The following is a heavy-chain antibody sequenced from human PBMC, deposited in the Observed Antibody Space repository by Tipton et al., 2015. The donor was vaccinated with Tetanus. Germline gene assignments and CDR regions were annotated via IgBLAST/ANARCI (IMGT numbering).Heavy chain of an antibody. CDR2: SWYDGTDK. J-gene: IGHJ4*02. V-gene: IGHV3-33*01. D-gene: IGHD2-15*01. Sequence: SLRLSCAASGFIFSSYGIHWVRQAPGKGLEWVAVSWYDGTDKYYADSVKGRFTISRDNSKNTLYLQMNSLRAEGTAVYYCAREADCSGGSCFSGGFGNWGPGTPVAVSS. CDR1: GFIFSSYG. CDR3: AREADCSGGSCFSGGFGN.